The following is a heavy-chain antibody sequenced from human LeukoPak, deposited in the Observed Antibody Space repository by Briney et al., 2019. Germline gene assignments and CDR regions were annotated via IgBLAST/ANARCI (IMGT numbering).Heavy chain of an antibody. CDR1: GFTFSSYA. CDR3: AKVGPQSSGLGEDY. J-gene: IGHJ4*02. Sequence: EGSLRLSCAASGFTFSSYAMSWVRQAPGKGLEWVSAISGSGGSTYYADSVKGRFTISRDNSKNTLYLQMNSLRAEDTAVYYCAKVGPQSSGLGEDYWGQGTLVTVSS. V-gene: IGHV3-23*01. D-gene: IGHD3-22*01. CDR2: ISGSGGST.